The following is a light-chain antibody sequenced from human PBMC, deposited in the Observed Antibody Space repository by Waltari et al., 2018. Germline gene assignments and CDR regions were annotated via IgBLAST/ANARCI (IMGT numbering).Light chain of an antibody. CDR3: ATWDGSLSSWV. J-gene: IGLJ3*02. Sequence: QSVLTQPPSASGTPGQRVTIFCSGSSSTIGSYYLYWYQQLPGTAPKLLMFNDHHRPSGVPDRFSGSKSGTSASLAISGLRSEDEADYYCATWDGSLSSWVFGGGTKLTVL. CDR2: NDH. V-gene: IGLV1-47*01. CDR1: SSTIGSYY.